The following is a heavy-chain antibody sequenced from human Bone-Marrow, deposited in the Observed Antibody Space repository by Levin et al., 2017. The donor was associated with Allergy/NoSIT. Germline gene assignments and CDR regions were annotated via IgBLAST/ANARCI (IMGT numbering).Heavy chain of an antibody. CDR3: AKDRGYCSGGMCSDLDY. V-gene: IGHV3-30*18. CDR1: GFNFNIYG. D-gene: IGHD2-15*01. J-gene: IGHJ4*02. Sequence: GGSLRLSCAASGFNFNIYGFHWVRQAPGKGLEWVPVISYDGSYEYYADSVKGRFTISRDNSKNILYLQMNSLRVEDTAVYYCAKDRGYCSGGMCSDLDYWGQGTLVTVSS. CDR2: ISYDGSYE.